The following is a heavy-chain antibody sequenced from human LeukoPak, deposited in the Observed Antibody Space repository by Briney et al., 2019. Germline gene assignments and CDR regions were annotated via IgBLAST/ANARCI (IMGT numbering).Heavy chain of an antibody. D-gene: IGHD5-12*01. J-gene: IGHJ4*02. V-gene: IGHV3-23*01. Sequence: QPGGSPRLSCAASGFTFSSYAMSWVRQAPGKGLEWVPTLSGSGDTSYYSDSVKGRVTTSRDNSRNTLYLQMSSLRAEDTAVYYCAKSLIGSGYGWAPFDYWGQGTLVTVSS. CDR1: GFTFSSYA. CDR3: AKSLIGSGYGWAPFDY. CDR2: LSGSGDTS.